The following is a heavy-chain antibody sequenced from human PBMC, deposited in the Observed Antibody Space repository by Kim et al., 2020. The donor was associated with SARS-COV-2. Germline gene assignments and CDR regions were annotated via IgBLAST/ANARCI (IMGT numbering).Heavy chain of an antibody. Sequence: GGSLRLSCAVSGFTFSSYGMHWVRQAPGKGLEWVSAVSGGGGSVKYADSVRGRFTISRDNSKNTLSLQMSSLRAEDTAIYYCAKAVGSTMWNSFDYWGQGTLVTVSS. CDR2: VSGGGGSV. V-gene: IGHV3-23*01. CDR1: GFTFSSYG. CDR3: AKAVGSTMWNSFDY. D-gene: IGHD1-26*01. J-gene: IGHJ4*02.